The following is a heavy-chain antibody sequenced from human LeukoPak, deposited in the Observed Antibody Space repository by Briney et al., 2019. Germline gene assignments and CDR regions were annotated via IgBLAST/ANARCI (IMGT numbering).Heavy chain of an antibody. D-gene: IGHD3-22*01. CDR2: IYYSGST. V-gene: IGHV4-30-2*05. CDR3: ARTHDSSGYYPDY. CDR1: GGSISSGGYS. J-gene: IGHJ4*02. Sequence: SQTLSLTCAVSGGSISSGGYSWSWIRQPPGKGLEWIGYIYYSGSTYYNPSLKSRVTISVDTSKNQFSLKLSSVTAADTAVYYCARTHDSSGYYPDYWGQGTLVTVSS.